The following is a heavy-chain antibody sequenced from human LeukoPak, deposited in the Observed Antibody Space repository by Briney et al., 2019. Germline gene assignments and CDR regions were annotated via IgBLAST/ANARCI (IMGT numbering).Heavy chain of an antibody. CDR3: ASGLDCTNGVCPFDY. Sequence: PGRSLRLSCAASGFTFDDYAMHWVRQAPGKGLEWVSGISWNSGSIGYADSVKGRFTISRDNAKNPLYLQMNSLRAEDTALYYCASGLDCTNGVCPFDYWGQGTPVTVSS. J-gene: IGHJ4*02. D-gene: IGHD2-8*01. V-gene: IGHV3-9*01. CDR1: GFTFDDYA. CDR2: ISWNSGSI.